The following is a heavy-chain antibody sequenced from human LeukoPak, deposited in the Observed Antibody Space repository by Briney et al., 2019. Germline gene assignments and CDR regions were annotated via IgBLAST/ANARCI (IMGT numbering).Heavy chain of an antibody. Sequence: GGSLRLSCAASGFTFSSYAMSWVRQAPGKGLEWVSAISGSGGSTYYADSVKGRFTISRDSSKNTLYLQMNSLRAEDAAVYYCAKAPVTSCRGAYCYPFDYWGQGTLVTVSS. CDR3: AKAPVTSCRGAYCYPFDY. V-gene: IGHV3-23*01. D-gene: IGHD2-21*01. CDR1: GFTFSSYA. CDR2: ISGSGGST. J-gene: IGHJ4*02.